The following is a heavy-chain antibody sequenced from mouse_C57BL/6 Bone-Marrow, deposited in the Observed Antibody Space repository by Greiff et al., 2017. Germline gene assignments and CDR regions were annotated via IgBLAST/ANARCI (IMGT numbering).Heavy chain of an antibody. CDR2: IYPGDGDT. J-gene: IGHJ3*01. CDR1: GYAFSSSW. CDR3: ASTMGFAY. D-gene: IGHD2-1*01. Sequence: VKLMESGPELVKPGASVKISCKASGYAFSSSWMNWVKQRPGKGLEWIGRIYPGDGDTNYNGKFKGKATLTADKSSSTAYMQLSSLTSEDSAVYFCASTMGFAYWGQGTLVTVSA. V-gene: IGHV1-82*01.